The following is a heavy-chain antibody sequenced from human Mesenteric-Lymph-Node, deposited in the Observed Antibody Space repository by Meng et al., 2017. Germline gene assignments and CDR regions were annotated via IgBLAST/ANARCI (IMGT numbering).Heavy chain of an antibody. CDR1: GFKFKTYD. Sequence: GESLKISCAASGFKFKTYDMAWVRQAPGKGLEWFSSITSNRRYIYSADSLKDRFTVSRDKAKDSLYLQMNSLRVDDTAIYYCTQVLAVPSNGYASGAFDLWGQGTKVTVSS. CDR3: TQVLAVPSNGYASGAFDL. CDR2: ITSNRRYI. V-gene: IGHV3-21*03. D-gene: IGHD6-19*01. J-gene: IGHJ3*01.